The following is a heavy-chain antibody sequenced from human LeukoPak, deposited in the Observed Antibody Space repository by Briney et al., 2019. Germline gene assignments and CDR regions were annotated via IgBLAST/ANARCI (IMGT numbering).Heavy chain of an antibody. D-gene: IGHD3-3*01. CDR3: ARVNDFWSGNNAFDL. Sequence: PSGTLSLTCAVSGGSISSSNWWSWVRQPPGKGLEWIGEIYHSGSTNYNPSLKSRVTILVDRSKNQFSLKLHSVTAADTAVYYCARVNDFWSGNNAFDLWGQGTMVTVSS. V-gene: IGHV4-4*02. J-gene: IGHJ3*01. CDR1: GGSISSSNW. CDR2: IYHSGST.